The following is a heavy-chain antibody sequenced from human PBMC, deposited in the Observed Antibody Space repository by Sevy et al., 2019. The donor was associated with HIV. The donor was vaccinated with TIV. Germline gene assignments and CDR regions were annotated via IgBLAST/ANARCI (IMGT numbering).Heavy chain of an antibody. Sequence: GGSLRLSCAASGFTFSSYGMNWVRQAPGKGLEWVSYIGSSGTAIYYADSVKGRFTISRDNAKNSLYLQMNSLRDEDTAVYYCARDIAAGTVGYYWGQGTLVTVSS. CDR2: IGSSGTAI. D-gene: IGHD6-13*01. CDR3: ARDIAAGTVGYY. J-gene: IGHJ4*02. V-gene: IGHV3-48*02. CDR1: GFTFSSYG.